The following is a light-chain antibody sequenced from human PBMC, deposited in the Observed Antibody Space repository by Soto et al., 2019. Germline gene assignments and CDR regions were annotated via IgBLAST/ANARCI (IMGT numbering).Light chain of an antibody. CDR1: QSVSSSD. CDR2: GAS. CDR3: QQYGGSPLYT. V-gene: IGKV3-20*01. Sequence: EIVLTQSPGTLSLSPGDRATLSCRASQSVSSSDLAWYQQKPGQAPRLLIYGASTRATGIPDRFSGSGSRTDFTLTISRLEPDDFAVYYGQQYGGSPLYTFGQGTKLEIK. J-gene: IGKJ2*01.